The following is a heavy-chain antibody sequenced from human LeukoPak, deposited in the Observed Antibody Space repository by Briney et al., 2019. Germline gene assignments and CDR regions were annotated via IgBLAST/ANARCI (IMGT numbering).Heavy chain of an antibody. J-gene: IGHJ4*02. V-gene: IGHV1-24*01. CDR3: ATYPAVKYYFDY. Sequence: GSVKVSCKVSGYTLTELSMHWVRQAPGKGLEWMGGFDPEDGETIYAQKFQGRVTMTEDTSTDTAYMELSSLRSEDTAVYYCATYPAVKYYFDYWGQGTLVTVSS. CDR2: FDPEDGET. CDR1: GYTLTELS.